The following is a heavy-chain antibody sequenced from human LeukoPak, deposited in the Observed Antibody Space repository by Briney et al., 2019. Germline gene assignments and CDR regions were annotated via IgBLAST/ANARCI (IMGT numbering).Heavy chain of an antibody. CDR3: ARTQWLGTNHFDY. D-gene: IGHD6-19*01. Sequence: SETLSLTCIVSGGSISTYYWSWIRQPPGKGLEWVGYIYYSGSTNYNPSLKSRVTISVDTSRNQFSLKLSSVTAADTAVYYCARTQWLGTNHFDYWGQGTLVTVSS. CDR1: GGSISTYY. CDR2: IYYSGST. J-gene: IGHJ4*02. V-gene: IGHV4-59*08.